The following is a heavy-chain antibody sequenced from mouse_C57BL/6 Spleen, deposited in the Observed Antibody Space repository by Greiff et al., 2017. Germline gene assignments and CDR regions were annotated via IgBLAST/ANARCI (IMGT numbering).Heavy chain of an antibody. CDR3: ARTIVASYWDFDV. CDR2: IDPNSGGT. J-gene: IGHJ1*03. CDR1: GYTFTSYW. V-gene: IGHV1-72*01. Sequence: VQLQQPGAELVKPGASVKMSCKASGYTFTSYWMHWVKQRPGRGLEWIGKIDPNSGGTKYNENCKSKATLTVDKASSTAYLQLSRLTSDDSAVYYCARTIVASYWDFDVWGTGTTVTVSS. D-gene: IGHD1-1*01.